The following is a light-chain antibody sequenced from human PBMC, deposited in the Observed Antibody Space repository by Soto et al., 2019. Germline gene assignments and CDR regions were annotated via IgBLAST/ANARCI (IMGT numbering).Light chain of an antibody. CDR2: GAS. CDR3: QPYGSSLPIT. V-gene: IGKV3-20*01. Sequence: IVLTQSQGTLSLSPGERATLSCRASQSISSTYLAWYQQKPGQAPRLLIYGASSRATGTPDRFSGSGSGTDFTLTISRLHPEDVAVYYCQPYGSSLPITFGQGTKVDIK. CDR1: QSISSTY. J-gene: IGKJ1*01.